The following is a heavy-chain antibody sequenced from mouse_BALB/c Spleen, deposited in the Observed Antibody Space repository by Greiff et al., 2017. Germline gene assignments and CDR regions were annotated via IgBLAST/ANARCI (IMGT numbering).Heavy chain of an antibody. CDR2: INPYNDGT. Sequence: VQLKQSGPELVKPGASVKMSCKASGYTFTSYVMHWVKQKPGQGLEWIGYINPYNDGTKYNEKFKGKATLTSDKSSSTAYMELSSLTSEDSAVYYCARLLWLRQGYYFDDWGQGTTLTVSS. V-gene: IGHV1-14*01. CDR1: GYTFTSYV. J-gene: IGHJ2*01. CDR3: ARLLWLRQGYYFDD. D-gene: IGHD2-2*01.